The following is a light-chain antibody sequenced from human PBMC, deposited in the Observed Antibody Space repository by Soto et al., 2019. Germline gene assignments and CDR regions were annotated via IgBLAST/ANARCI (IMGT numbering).Light chain of an antibody. V-gene: IGKV3-20*01. Sequence: EIVLTQSPGTLSLSPGERATLSCTASQSVNNIYLAWYQQKPGQAPSLLIYSASSRAAGIPDRFSGSGSGTDFTLTIRRLEPEDFAVHYCQQYARSPWTFGQGTKVEIK. CDR1: QSVNNIY. CDR2: SAS. CDR3: QQYARSPWT. J-gene: IGKJ1*01.